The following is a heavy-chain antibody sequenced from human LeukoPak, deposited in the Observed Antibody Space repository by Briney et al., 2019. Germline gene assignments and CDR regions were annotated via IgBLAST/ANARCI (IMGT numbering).Heavy chain of an antibody. V-gene: IGHV3-23*01. CDR1: GFTFSSYA. J-gene: IGHJ3*02. CDR3: AKVGGRGKYFDAFDI. D-gene: IGHD2/OR15-2a*01. CDR2: ISGSGVST. Sequence: PGGSLRLSCAASGFTFSSYAMSWVPQAPGKGLEWVSSISGSGVSTYYADSVKGRFTISRDNSKNTLYLQMNSLRAEDTAVYYCAKVGGRGKYFDAFDIWGQGTMLTVSS.